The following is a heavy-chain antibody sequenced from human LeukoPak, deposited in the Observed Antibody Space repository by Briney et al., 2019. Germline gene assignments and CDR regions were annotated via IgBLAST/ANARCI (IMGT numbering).Heavy chain of an antibody. Sequence: PGGSLRLSCAASGLSISDQYMSWVRQAPGKGLEWVSIIQGGGNIYYADSVKGRITVSRDNSKNTVDLQMNSLRAEDTAVYYCARDRGYAMDVWGQGTTVTVSS. V-gene: IGHV3-53*01. J-gene: IGHJ6*02. CDR3: ARDRGYAMDV. CDR2: IQGGGNI. CDR1: GLSISDQY. D-gene: IGHD1-1*01.